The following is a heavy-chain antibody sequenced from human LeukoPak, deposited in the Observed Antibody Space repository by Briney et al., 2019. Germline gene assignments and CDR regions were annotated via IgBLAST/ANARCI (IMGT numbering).Heavy chain of an antibody. CDR2: FSGSGGST. J-gene: IGHJ4*02. CDR1: GFTFSSYA. V-gene: IGHV3-23*01. CDR3: AKDKYSSGWSYYFDY. Sequence: SGGPLRLSCAASGFTFSSYAMSWVRQAPGKGLEWVSAFSGSGGSTYYADSVKGRFTISRDNSKNTLYLQMNSLRAEDTAVYYCAKDKYSSGWSYYFDYWGQGTLVTVSS. D-gene: IGHD6-19*01.